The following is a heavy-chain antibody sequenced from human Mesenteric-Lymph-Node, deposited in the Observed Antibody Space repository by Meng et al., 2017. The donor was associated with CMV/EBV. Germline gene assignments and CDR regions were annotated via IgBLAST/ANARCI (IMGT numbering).Heavy chain of an antibody. CDR1: GFTFSTAW. CDR3: ARDYSSSWYHHYYDYGMDV. V-gene: IGHV3-21*01. D-gene: IGHD6-13*01. J-gene: IGHJ6*02. CDR2: ISSSSSYI. Sequence: GGSLRLSCAASGFTFSTAWMSWVRQAPGKGLEWVSSISSSSSYIYYADSVKGRFTITRDNAKNSLYLQMNSLRAEDTAVYYCARDYSSSWYHHYYDYGMDVWGQGTTVTVS.